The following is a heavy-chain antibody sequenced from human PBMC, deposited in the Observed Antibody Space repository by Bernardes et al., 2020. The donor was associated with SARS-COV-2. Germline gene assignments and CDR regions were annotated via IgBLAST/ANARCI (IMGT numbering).Heavy chain of an antibody. D-gene: IGHD2-15*01. CDR3: VRSGGSLIKDP. J-gene: IGHJ5*02. CDR1: RDSVSSNSAA. CDR2: TYYRSKWYN. Sequence: SPNPSLTVAISRDSVSSNSAAWTLLRQSPARGLAWLGRTYYRSKWYNDYAVSVKSRIIINPDTSKNQFSLQLNSVTPEDTAVYYCVRSGGSLIKDPWGQGTLVTVSS. V-gene: IGHV6-1*01.